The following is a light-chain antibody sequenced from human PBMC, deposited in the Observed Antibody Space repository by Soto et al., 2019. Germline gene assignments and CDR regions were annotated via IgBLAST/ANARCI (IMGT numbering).Light chain of an antibody. CDR2: QDT. CDR1: QLGDKF. J-gene: IGLJ2*01. Sequence: SYELTQPTSMSVSPGRTASITCSGAQLGDKFAFWYQQKPRQSPVLVIYQDTKRPSGIPERFSGSNSGNTATLTIRGTQAMDEADYYCQAWDSSTAVFGGGTKLTVL. CDR3: QAWDSSTAV. V-gene: IGLV3-1*01.